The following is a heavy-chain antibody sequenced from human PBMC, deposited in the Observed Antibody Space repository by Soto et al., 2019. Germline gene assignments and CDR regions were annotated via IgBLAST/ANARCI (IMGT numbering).Heavy chain of an antibody. Sequence: ASVKVSCKASGYTFSDYVMYWVRQAPGQRLEWMGWINADNGNTKYSQKFQGRVTITRDTSASTAYMELSSLGSEDTAVYYCARGTFVGYFDYWGQGTLVTVSS. D-gene: IGHD3-3*02. CDR1: GYTFSDYV. V-gene: IGHV1-3*01. CDR3: ARGTFVGYFDY. J-gene: IGHJ4*02. CDR2: INADNGNT.